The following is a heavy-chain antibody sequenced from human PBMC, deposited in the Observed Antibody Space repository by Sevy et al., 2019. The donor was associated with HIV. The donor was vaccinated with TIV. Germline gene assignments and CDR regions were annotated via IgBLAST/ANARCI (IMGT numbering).Heavy chain of an antibody. CDR1: GFTFSSYG. Sequence: GWSLRLSCAASGFTFSSYGMHWVRQAPGKGLEWVAVIWYDGSNKYYADSVKGRFTISRDNSKNTLYLQMNSLRAEDTAVYYCARDKLAGDRGGYYYYGMDVWGQGTTVTVSS. D-gene: IGHD1-1*01. CDR3: ARDKLAGDRGGYYYYGMDV. V-gene: IGHV3-33*01. J-gene: IGHJ6*02. CDR2: IWYDGSNK.